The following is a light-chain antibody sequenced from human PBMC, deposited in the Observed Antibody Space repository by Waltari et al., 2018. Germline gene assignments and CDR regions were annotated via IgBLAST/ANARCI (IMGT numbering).Light chain of an antibody. CDR3: SAWDTSLYVWV. CDR1: RNNVGNQG. V-gene: IGLV10-54*04. CDR2: RDN. Sequence: QAGLTQPPSVSKDLRQTVTLTCAGDRNNVGNQGAAWLQQHQGHPPKLLSYRDNNRPSGISERFSASRSGNTASLTITGLQPEDEADYYCSAWDTSLYVWVFGGGTKVTVL. J-gene: IGLJ3*02.